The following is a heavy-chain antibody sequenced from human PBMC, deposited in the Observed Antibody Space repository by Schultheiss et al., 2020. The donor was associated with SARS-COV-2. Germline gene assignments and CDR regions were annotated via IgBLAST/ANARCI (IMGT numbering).Heavy chain of an antibody. CDR3: AMTRLGCSGGSCLLDY. Sequence: GESLKISCKGSGYSFTSYWISWVRQMPGKGLEWMGRIDPSDSYTNYSPSFQGHVTISADKSISTAYLQWSSLKASDTAMYYCAMTRLGCSGGSCLLDYWGQGTLVTVSS. J-gene: IGHJ4*02. CDR1: GYSFTSYW. V-gene: IGHV5-10-1*01. D-gene: IGHD2-15*01. CDR2: IDPSDSYT.